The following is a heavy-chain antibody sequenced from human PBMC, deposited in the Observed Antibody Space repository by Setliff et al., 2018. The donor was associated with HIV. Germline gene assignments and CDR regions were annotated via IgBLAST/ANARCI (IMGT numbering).Heavy chain of an antibody. V-gene: IGHV4-61*02. CDR2: IYSSGSI. CDR1: GGSISSGSYY. D-gene: IGHD2-2*01. Sequence: SETLSLTCTVSGGSISSGSYYWSWIRQPAGKGLEWIGRIYSSGSINYSPSLKSRVTISVDTSKNQFSLKLSSVTAADTAVYYCARDKMEAPAGTKGYYYYYGMDVWGQGTTVTVSS. CDR3: ARDKMEAPAGTKGYYYYYGMDV. J-gene: IGHJ6*02.